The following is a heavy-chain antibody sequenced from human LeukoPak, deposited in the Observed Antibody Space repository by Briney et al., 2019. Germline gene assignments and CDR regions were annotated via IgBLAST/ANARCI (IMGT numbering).Heavy chain of an antibody. V-gene: IGHV1-18*01. CDR2: ISAYNGNT. Sequence: ASVKVSCKASGYTFTSYGISWVRQAPGQGLEWMGWISAYNGNTNYAQKLQGRVTMTTDTSTSTAYMELRSLRSDDTAVYYCARDHLNYYDSSGYRWGLDYWGQGTLVTVSS. J-gene: IGHJ4*02. CDR1: GYTFTSYG. CDR3: ARDHLNYYDSSGYRWGLDY. D-gene: IGHD3-22*01.